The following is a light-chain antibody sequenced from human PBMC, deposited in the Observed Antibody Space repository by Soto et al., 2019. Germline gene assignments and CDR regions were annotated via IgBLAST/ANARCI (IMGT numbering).Light chain of an antibody. CDR2: GNS. CDR3: QSYDSSLSGYYV. CDR1: SSNIGAGYD. V-gene: IGLV1-40*01. Sequence: QSVLTQPPSVSGVPGQRVTISCTGSSSNIGAGYDVHWYQQLPGTAPKLLIYGNSNRPSGVPDRFSGSKSGTSASLAITGLQAEDEADYSCQSYDSSLSGYYVFGTGTKLTVL. J-gene: IGLJ1*01.